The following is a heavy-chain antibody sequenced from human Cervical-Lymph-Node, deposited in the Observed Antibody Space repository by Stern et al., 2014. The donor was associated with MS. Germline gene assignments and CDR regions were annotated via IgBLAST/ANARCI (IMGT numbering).Heavy chain of an antibody. CDR2: IFPGDSET. CDR1: EYSITNYW. V-gene: IGHV5-51*01. D-gene: IGHD3-10*01. CDR3: TFNGLWFGESSAFDV. Sequence: VQLVESGAEVKKPGESLKISCKGSEYSITNYWIGWVRQMPGRGLEWMGIIFPGDSETRYSPSFQGQVTLSADKSTSTAYLHWSSLKASDTAIYYCTFNGLWFGESSAFDVWGQGTMVTVSS. J-gene: IGHJ3*01.